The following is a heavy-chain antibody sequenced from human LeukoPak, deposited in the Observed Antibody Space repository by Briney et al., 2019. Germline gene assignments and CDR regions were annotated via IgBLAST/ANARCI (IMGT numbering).Heavy chain of an antibody. CDR3: AKGAFGELYYFDY. J-gene: IGHJ4*02. D-gene: IGHD3-10*01. Sequence: SGGSLRLSCAASGFTFSSYGMHWVRQAPGKGLEWVAFIRYDGSNKYYADSVKGRFTISRDNSKNTLYLQMNSLRAEDTAVYYCAKGAFGELYYFDYWGQGTLVTVSS. CDR1: GFTFSSYG. V-gene: IGHV3-30*02. CDR2: IRYDGSNK.